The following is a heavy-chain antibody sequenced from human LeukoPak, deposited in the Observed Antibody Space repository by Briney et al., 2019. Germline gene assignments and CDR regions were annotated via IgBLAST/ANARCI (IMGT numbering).Heavy chain of an antibody. Sequence: GGSLRLSCAGSGFIFTSYWMSWVRQAPGKGLEWVANIQQDGSEKYYVESVKGRFSISRDNAKNSLYLQMNSLRAEDTALYYCAKDSSSWFDAFDIWGQGTMVTVSS. CDR2: IQQDGSEK. J-gene: IGHJ3*02. V-gene: IGHV3-7*03. D-gene: IGHD6-13*01. CDR3: AKDSSSWFDAFDI. CDR1: GFIFTSYW.